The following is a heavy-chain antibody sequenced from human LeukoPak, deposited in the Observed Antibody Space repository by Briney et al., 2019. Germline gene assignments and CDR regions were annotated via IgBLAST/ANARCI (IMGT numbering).Heavy chain of an antibody. J-gene: IGHJ4*02. Sequence: GGSLRLSCAASGFTFSSYSMNWVRQAPGKGPEWVSSISSSSSYIYYADSVKGRFTISRDNAKNSLYLQMNSLRAEDTAVYCCARKSGYYYDSSGLYWGQGTLVTVSS. CDR3: ARKSGYYYDSSGLY. V-gene: IGHV3-21*01. CDR2: ISSSSSYI. CDR1: GFTFSSYS. D-gene: IGHD3-22*01.